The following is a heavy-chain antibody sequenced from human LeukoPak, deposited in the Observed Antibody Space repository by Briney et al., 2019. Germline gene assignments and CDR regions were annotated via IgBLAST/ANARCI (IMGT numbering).Heavy chain of an antibody. CDR1: GFTFSSYA. CDR3: AKGPFTMVRGVKAGNSRYFDY. D-gene: IGHD3-10*01. J-gene: IGHJ4*02. V-gene: IGHV3-23*01. Sequence: QAGGSLRLSCAASGFTFSSYAMSWVRQAPGKGLEWVSAISGSGGSTYYADSVKGRFTISRDNSKNTLYLQMNSLRAEDTAVYYCAKGPFTMVRGVKAGNSRYFDYWGQGTLVTVSS. CDR2: ISGSGGST.